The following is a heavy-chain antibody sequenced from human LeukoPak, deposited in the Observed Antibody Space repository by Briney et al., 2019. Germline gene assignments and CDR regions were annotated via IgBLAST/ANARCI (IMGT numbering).Heavy chain of an antibody. CDR2: INHSGST. CDR1: GGSVTFSSYY. CDR3: ARGGFRAAAGTALWY. V-gene: IGHV4-39*07. Sequence: SETLSLTCIVSGGSVTFSSYYWGWIRQPPGKGLEWIGEINHSGSTNYNPSLKSRVTISVDTSKNQFSLKLTSVTAADTAVYYCARGGFRAAAGTALWYWGQGTLVTVSS. J-gene: IGHJ4*02. D-gene: IGHD6-13*01.